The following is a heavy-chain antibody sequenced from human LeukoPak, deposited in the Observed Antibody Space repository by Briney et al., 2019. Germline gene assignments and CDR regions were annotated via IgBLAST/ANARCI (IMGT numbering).Heavy chain of an antibody. V-gene: IGHV4-59*08. CDR2: IYYSGST. D-gene: IGHD2/OR15-2a*01. CDR3: ARHVKLRGAFDV. Sequence: SETLSLTCTVSGGSISSYYWSWIRQPPGKGLEWIGYIYYSGSTNYNPSLKSRVTISVDTSKNQFSLKLSSVTAADTAVYYCARHVKLRGAFDVWGQGTMVTVSS. J-gene: IGHJ3*01. CDR1: GGSISSYY.